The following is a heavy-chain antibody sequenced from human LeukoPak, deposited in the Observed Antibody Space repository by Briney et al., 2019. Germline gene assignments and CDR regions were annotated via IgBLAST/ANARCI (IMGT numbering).Heavy chain of an antibody. CDR1: RFTFSSYS. D-gene: IGHD6-19*01. CDR3: ARYMRGRSGWYPHALLLNDAFDI. Sequence: GGSLRLSCAASRFTFSSYSMNWVRQAPGKGLEWVSSISSSSSYIYYADSVKGRFTISRDNAKNSLYLQMNSLRAEDTAVYYCARYMRGRSGWYPHALLLNDAFDIWGQGTMVTVSS. CDR2: ISSSSSYI. V-gene: IGHV3-21*01. J-gene: IGHJ3*02.